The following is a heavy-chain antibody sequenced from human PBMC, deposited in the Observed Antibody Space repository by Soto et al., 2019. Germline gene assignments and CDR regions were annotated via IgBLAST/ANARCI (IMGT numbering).Heavy chain of an antibody. V-gene: IGHV4-34*01. CDR1: GGSFGGYY. D-gene: IGHD3-22*01. J-gene: IGHJ4*02. CDR2: INHSGST. Sequence: PSETLSLTCAVYGGSFGGYYWSWIRQPPGKGLEWIGEINHSGSTNYNPSLKSRVTISVDTSKNQFSLKLSPVTAADTAVYYCARGRRPSYYDSSSHIDYWGQGTLVTIS. CDR3: ARGRRPSYYDSSSHIDY.